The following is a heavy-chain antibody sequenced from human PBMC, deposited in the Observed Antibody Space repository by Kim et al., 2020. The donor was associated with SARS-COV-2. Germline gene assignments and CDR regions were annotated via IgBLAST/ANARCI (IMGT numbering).Heavy chain of an antibody. CDR3: AKGLN. CDR2: IYYSGTT. V-gene: IGHV4-39*01. Sequence: IYYSGTTTYNPSLKRRVAISIDTSKNQFSRKLSSVTAADTAVYYCAKGLNWGQGTLVTVSS. J-gene: IGHJ4*02.